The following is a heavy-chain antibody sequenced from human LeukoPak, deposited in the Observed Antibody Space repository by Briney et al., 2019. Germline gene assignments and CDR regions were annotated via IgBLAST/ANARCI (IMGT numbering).Heavy chain of an antibody. CDR2: MYYSGST. D-gene: IGHD2-2*02. CDR3: ARLGCSSTSCYMNYYMDV. CDR1: GGSISSSSYY. V-gene: IGHV4-39*01. J-gene: IGHJ6*03. Sequence: PSETLSLTCTVSGGSISSSSYYWGWVRQPPGKGLEWIGSMYYSGSTYYNQSLKSRVTISVDTSKNQFSLKLSSVTAADTAVYYCARLGCSSTSCYMNYYMDVWGKGTTVTVSS.